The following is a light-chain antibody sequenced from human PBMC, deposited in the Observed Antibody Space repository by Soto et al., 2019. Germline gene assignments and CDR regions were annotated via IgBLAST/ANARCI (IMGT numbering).Light chain of an antibody. J-gene: IGLJ2*01. CDR1: SSNIGNNY. CDR3: GTWDSSLSAVV. V-gene: IGLV1-51*01. Sequence: QSVLTQPPSMSAAPGQKVTISCSGSSSNIGNNYVAWYQQPPGIAPKLLIYDDIKRPSGITDRFSGSKSGTSATLGITGLQTGDEADYYCGTWDSSLSAVVFGGGTKLTVL. CDR2: DDI.